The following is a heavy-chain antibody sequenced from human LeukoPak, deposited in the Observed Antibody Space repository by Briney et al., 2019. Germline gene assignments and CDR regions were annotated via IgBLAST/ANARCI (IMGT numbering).Heavy chain of an antibody. V-gene: IGHV3-48*03. Sequence: RGSLRLSCAASGFTFISYDMNWVRQAPGKGLEWVSYISSSGINKYYADSVKGRFTISRDNAKNSLYLQMNSLRAEDTAVYYCARDSDAGGFDYWGQGTLVTVSS. CDR3: ARDSDAGGFDY. D-gene: IGHD1-1*01. CDR1: GFTFISYD. CDR2: ISSSGINK. J-gene: IGHJ4*02.